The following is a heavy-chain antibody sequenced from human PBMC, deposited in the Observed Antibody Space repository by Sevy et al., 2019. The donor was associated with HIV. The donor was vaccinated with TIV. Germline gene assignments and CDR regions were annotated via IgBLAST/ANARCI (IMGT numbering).Heavy chain of an antibody. V-gene: IGHV4-59*01. CDR2: IYYSGST. CDR1: GGSMNIYY. CDR3: ARVGFNWNDVDY. J-gene: IGHJ4*02. Sequence: SETLSLTCTVSGGSMNIYYWSWIRQPPGKGLEWIGYIYYSGSTNYNPSLKSRVTLSVDTSKNQFSLKLRSVTAADTAVYYCARVGFNWNDVDYWGQGTLVTVSS. D-gene: IGHD1-20*01.